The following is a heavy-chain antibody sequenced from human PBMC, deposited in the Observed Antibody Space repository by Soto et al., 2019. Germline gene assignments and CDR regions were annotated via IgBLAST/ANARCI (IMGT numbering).Heavy chain of an antibody. J-gene: IGHJ3*01. D-gene: IGHD3-10*01. CDR3: ASGDRGAFDL. CDR1: GFTFDYYW. V-gene: IGHV3-74*01. Sequence: EVQLVESGGGLVQPGESLRLSCAASGFTFDYYWMHWVRQAPGKGLVWVSRIYSDGTSTTYADSVKGRFTISKDNAKNTVSLQMNSLRADDTAGYYCASGDRGAFDLWGQGTVVTVSS. CDR2: IYSDGTST.